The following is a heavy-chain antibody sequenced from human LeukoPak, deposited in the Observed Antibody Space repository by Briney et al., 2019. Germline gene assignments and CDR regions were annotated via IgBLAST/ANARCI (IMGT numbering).Heavy chain of an antibody. CDR1: GFIFSSSA. J-gene: IGHJ4*02. D-gene: IGHD1-26*01. CDR2: ISGTGGST. V-gene: IGHV3-23*01. CDR3: TKGGSYAPLDY. Sequence: GGSLRLSCAASGFIFSSSAMTWVRQAPGKGLEWASAISGTGGSTVYADSVKGRLTISRGNSKNTLYLQMSSLRDEDTAIYYCTKGGSYAPLDYWGQGTLVTVSS.